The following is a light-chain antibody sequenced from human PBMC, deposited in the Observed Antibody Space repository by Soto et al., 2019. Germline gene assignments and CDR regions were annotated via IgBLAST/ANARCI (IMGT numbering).Light chain of an antibody. CDR2: DAS. J-gene: IGKJ4*01. V-gene: IGKV1-33*01. CDR3: QQYDNALLS. CDR1: QDINKY. Sequence: DIQMTQSPSSLSASVGDRVTITCQASQDINKYLSWYQHKPGKAPNLLIYDASNLQTGVPSRFSGSGSGTDFTFTISGLQPEDTATYYCQQYDNALLSFGGGTGVKI.